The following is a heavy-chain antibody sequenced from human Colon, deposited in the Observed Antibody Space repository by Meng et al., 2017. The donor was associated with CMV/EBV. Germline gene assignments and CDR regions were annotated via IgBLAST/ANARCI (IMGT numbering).Heavy chain of an antibody. V-gene: IGHV3-23*03. CDR2: IYSGGGST. CDR1: GFTFSSYA. Sequence: GKSLKISCAASGFTFSSYAMSWVRQVPGKGLEWVSVIYSGGGSTYYADSVKGRFTISRDDSKNTLYLQMNSLRAEDTAVYYCAKESSAPIVYSSGWKGYFDHWGQGTLVTVSS. CDR3: AKESSAPIVYSSGWKGYFDH. J-gene: IGHJ4*02. D-gene: IGHD6-19*01.